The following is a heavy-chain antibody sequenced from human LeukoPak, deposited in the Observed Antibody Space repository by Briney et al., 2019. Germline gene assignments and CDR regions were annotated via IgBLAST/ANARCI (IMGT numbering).Heavy chain of an antibody. CDR2: ISWDGGST. CDR1: GFTFDDYA. D-gene: IGHD3-10*01. Sequence: PGGSLRLSCAASGFTFDDYAMHWVRHAPGKGLEWVSLISWDGGSTYYADSVKGRFTISRDNSKNSLYLQMNSLRAEDTALYYCASGGAYYGSGSRDYWGQGTLVTVSS. V-gene: IGHV3-43D*03. CDR3: ASGGAYYGSGSRDY. J-gene: IGHJ4*02.